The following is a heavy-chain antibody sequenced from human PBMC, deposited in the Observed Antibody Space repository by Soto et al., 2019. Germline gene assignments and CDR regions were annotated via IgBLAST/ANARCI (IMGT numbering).Heavy chain of an antibody. V-gene: IGHV3-9*01. CDR1: GFTFDDYA. CDR2: ISWNGDTK. Sequence: SLRLSCEASGFTFDDYAMHWVRQAPGKGLEWVSGISWNGDTKVYADSVRGRFTISRDNSKNVVYLELIGLRREDTAIYYCAKDSGRYDFYALAVWGQGTTVTVSS. D-gene: IGHD3-3*01. J-gene: IGHJ6*02. CDR3: AKDSGRYDFYALAV.